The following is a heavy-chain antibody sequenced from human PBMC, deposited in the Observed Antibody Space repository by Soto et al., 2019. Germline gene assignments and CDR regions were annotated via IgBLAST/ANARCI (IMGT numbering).Heavy chain of an antibody. V-gene: IGHV3-7*03. D-gene: IGHD3-9*01. CDR2: IKQDGSEK. Sequence: EVQLVESGGGLVQPGGSLRLSCAASGFTFSSYWMSWVRQAPGKGLEWVANIKQDGSEKYYVDSVKGRFTISRDNANNSLNLQMNSLTAGVTAVYDCARAGGPGLTRGAFDIWGQGTMVTVSS. CDR3: ARAGGPGLTRGAFDI. CDR1: GFTFSSYW. J-gene: IGHJ3*02.